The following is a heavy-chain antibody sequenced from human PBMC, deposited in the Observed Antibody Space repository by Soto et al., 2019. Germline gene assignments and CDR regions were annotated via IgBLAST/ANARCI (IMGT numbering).Heavy chain of an antibody. J-gene: IGHJ4*02. CDR3: ARDVAAAFDY. Sequence: SETLSLTCAVYGGSFSGYYWSWIRQPPGKGLEWIGEINHSGSTNYNPSLKSRVTISVDTSKNQFSLKLSSVTAADTAVYYCARDVAAAFDYWGQGTLVTVSS. V-gene: IGHV4-34*01. CDR2: INHSGST. D-gene: IGHD6-19*01. CDR1: GGSFSGYY.